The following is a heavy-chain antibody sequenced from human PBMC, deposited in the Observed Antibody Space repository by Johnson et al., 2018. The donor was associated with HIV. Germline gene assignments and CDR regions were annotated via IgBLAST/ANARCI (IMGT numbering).Heavy chain of an antibody. J-gene: IGHJ3*02. CDR2: ISWNSGSI. V-gene: IGHV3-9*01. CDR3: AKPSTESAFDI. D-gene: IGHD1-1*01. Sequence: EVQLVESGGGLVQPGRSLRLSCAASGFTFDDYAMHWVRQAPGKGLEWVSGISWNSGSIGYADSVKGRFTISRDNAKNSLYLQMNSLRAEDTAVYYCAKPSTESAFDIWGQGTMVTVSS. CDR1: GFTFDDYA.